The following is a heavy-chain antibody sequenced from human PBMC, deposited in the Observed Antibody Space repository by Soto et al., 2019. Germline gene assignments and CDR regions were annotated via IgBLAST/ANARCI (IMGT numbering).Heavy chain of an antibody. D-gene: IGHD5-18*01. Sequence: GGSLRLSCAASGFTFSSYDMHWVRQATGKGLEWVSAIGTAGDTYYPGSVKGRFTISRENAKNSLYLQMNSLRAEDTAVYYCARGGGDTAPPDYWGQGTLVTVSS. CDR1: GFTFSSYD. CDR3: ARGGGDTAPPDY. V-gene: IGHV3-13*01. J-gene: IGHJ4*02. CDR2: IGTAGDT.